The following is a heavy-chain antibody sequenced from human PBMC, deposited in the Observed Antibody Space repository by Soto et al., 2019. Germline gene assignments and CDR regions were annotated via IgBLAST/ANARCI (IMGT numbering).Heavy chain of an antibody. CDR1: GYDFNHYW. CDR3: TRQYAYCLTPRCFASNWLDS. V-gene: IGHV5-51*01. Sequence: GEALKVSCNGSGYDFNHYWIAWVRYMPGKGQEWLGIIYPGDSETTYSPSFQGQVTISVDKSISTAYLLWGSLKASDTAIYSCTRQYAYCLTPRCFASNWLDSWGEGTVLTISS. J-gene: IGHJ5*01. CDR2: IYPGDSET. D-gene: IGHD2-21*01.